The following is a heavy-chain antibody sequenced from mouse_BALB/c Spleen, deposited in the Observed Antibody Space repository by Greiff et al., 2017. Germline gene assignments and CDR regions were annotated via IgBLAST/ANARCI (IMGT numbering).Heavy chain of an antibody. CDR3: ARNYDDAMDY. D-gene: IGHD2-12*01. CDR1: GFSLTSYG. CDR2: IWSGGST. Sequence: VQRVESGPGLVQPSQSLSISCTVSGFSLTSYGVHWVRQSPGKGLEWLGVIWSGGSTDYNAAFISRLSISKDNSKSQVFFKMNSLQANDTAIYYCARNYDDAMDYWGQGTSVTVSA. V-gene: IGHV2-2*02. J-gene: IGHJ4*01.